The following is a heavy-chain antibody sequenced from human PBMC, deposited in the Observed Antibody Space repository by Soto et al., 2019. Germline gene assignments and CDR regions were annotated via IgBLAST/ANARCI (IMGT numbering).Heavy chain of an antibody. CDR3: ASGASSSYYYYYGMDV. V-gene: IGHV3-74*01. D-gene: IGHD6-6*01. Sequence: GGSLRLSCAASGFTFSSYWMHWVRQAPGKGLVWVSRINSDGSSTSYADSVKGRFTISRDNAKNTLYLQMNSLRAEDTAVYYCASGASSSYYYYYGMDVWGQGTTVTVSS. CDR2: INSDGSST. CDR1: GFTFSSYW. J-gene: IGHJ6*02.